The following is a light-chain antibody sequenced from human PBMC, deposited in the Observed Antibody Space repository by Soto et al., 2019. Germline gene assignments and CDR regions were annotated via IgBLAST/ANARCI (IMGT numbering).Light chain of an antibody. CDR1: SSSIGAGYD. V-gene: IGLV1-40*01. Sequence: QSVLTQPPSVSGAPGQRVTISCTGSSSSIGAGYDVHWYQHLPGTAPKLLIYGNTNRPSGVPDRFSGSKFGTSASLAITGLQDEDEADYYCQSYDRSRSSYVFGTGAKLTVL. J-gene: IGLJ1*01. CDR2: GNT. CDR3: QSYDRSRSSYV.